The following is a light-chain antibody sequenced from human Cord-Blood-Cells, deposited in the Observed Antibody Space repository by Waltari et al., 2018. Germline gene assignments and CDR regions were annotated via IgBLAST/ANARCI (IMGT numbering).Light chain of an antibody. Sequence: EIVLTQSPGTLSLSPGERATLSCRASQSVSSSYLAWYQQKPGQAPSLLNYGTSSRATGIPDRFSGSGSGTDFTLTISRLEPEDFAVYYCQQYGSSPPWTFGQGTKVEIK. CDR2: GTS. CDR1: QSVSSSY. CDR3: QQYGSSPPWT. V-gene: IGKV3-20*01. J-gene: IGKJ1*01.